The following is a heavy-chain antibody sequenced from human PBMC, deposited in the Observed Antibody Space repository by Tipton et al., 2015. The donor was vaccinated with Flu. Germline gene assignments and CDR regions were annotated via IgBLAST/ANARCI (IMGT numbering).Heavy chain of an antibody. V-gene: IGHV3-30*19. Sequence: SLRLSCEASGFTFTNYGMHWVRQAPGKGLEWMAVISYDGTTEKYADSVKGRFTISRDNAKNTVYLQMNSLRPEDTAVYYCARELFDFYGSSGYPDYWGQGTLVTVSS. CDR1: GFTFTNYG. CDR3: ARELFDFYGSSGYPDY. D-gene: IGHD3-22*01. CDR2: ISYDGTTE. J-gene: IGHJ4*02.